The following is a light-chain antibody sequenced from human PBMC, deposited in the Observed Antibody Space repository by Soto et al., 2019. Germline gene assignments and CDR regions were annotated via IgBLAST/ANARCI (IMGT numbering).Light chain of an antibody. Sequence: EIAVTPSPATLSVSPGDTATLSSRASQRIGSNLAWYQQTPGQAPRLLIDGASNRPTGIPARFSGSGSGTDFTLTIISLQPEDSAVYYCQHYHDWPLTFGEGTKVDIK. CDR3: QHYHDWPLT. CDR2: GAS. CDR1: QRIGSN. J-gene: IGKJ4*01. V-gene: IGKV3D-15*01.